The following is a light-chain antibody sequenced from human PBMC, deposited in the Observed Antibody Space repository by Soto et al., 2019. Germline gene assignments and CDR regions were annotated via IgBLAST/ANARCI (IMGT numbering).Light chain of an antibody. CDR3: QQRANWPLT. CDR2: DTS. Sequence: EIVLTQSPATLSLSPGERATLSCRASQSVYSYLAWYQQKPGQAPRLLIYDTSNRATGIPARFSGSGSGTDFTLIISSLEPEDFAVYYCQQRANWPLTFGGGTKVDIK. J-gene: IGKJ4*01. V-gene: IGKV3-11*01. CDR1: QSVYSY.